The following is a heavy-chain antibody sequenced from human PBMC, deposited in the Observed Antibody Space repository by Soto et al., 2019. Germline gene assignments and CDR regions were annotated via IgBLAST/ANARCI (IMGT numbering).Heavy chain of an antibody. Sequence: SETLSLTCTVSGASISSGGYYWTWIRQHPEKGLEWIGYISYNGITYYHPSLKSRVTISVDTSKNQFSLNLSSVTAADTAVYYCARGPPFHWGQGTLVTVSS. CDR2: ISYNGIT. V-gene: IGHV4-31*03. J-gene: IGHJ4*02. CDR1: GASISSGGYY. CDR3: ARGPPFH. D-gene: IGHD3-16*01.